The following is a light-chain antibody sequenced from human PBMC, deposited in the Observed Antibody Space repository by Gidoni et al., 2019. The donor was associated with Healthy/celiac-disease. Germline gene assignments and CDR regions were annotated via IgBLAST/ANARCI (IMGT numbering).Light chain of an antibody. CDR3: QQSYSTPRT. J-gene: IGKJ4*01. CDR2: AAS. Sequence: DIQMTQSPSSLSASVGDRVTITCRASQNISSYLHWYQQKPGKAPKLLIYAASNLQRGVPSRFSGSGSGTDFTLTITSLQPADFATYYCQQSYSTPRTFGGGTKVEI. V-gene: IGKV1-39*01. CDR1: QNISSY.